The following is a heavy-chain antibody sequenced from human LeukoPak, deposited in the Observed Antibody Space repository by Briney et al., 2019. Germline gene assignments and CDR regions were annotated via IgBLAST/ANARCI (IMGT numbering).Heavy chain of an antibody. J-gene: IGHJ3*02. CDR2: ISAYNGNT. Sequence: GASVKVSCKASGYTFTSYGISWVRQAPGQGLEWMGWISAYNGNTNYAQKLQGRVTMTTDTSTSTAYMELRSLRSDDTAVYYCARDAHDTAMPKRDAFDIWGQGTMVTVSS. V-gene: IGHV1-18*01. CDR1: GYTFTSYG. CDR3: ARDAHDTAMPKRDAFDI. D-gene: IGHD5-18*01.